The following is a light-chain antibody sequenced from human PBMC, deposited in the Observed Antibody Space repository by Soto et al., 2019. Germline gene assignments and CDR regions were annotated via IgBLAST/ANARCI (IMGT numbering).Light chain of an antibody. J-gene: IGKJ1*01. CDR1: QGIRND. V-gene: IGKV1-6*01. Sequence: AIQMTQSPSSLSASVGDRVTITCRASQGIRNDLGWYQQKPGKAPKLLIYAASSLQSGVPSRFSGSGSGTEFTLTISSLQPDDFATYYCQQYHNLWTFGQGTKVDIK. CDR3: QQYHNLWT. CDR2: AAS.